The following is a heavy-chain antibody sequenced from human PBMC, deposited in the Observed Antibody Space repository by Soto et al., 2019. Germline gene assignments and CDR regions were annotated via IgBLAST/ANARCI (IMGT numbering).Heavy chain of an antibody. CDR1: GGSISRYY. J-gene: IGHJ4*02. Sequence: QVQLQESGPGLVKPSETLSLTCTVSGGSISRYYWSWIRQPPGKGLEWIGYIYYDGSTNYSPSLKSRVTISVDTSKNQFSVRLSSVTAADTAVYYCARAGYSYGFGYYYDYWGQGTLVTVSS. V-gene: IGHV4-59*01. CDR3: ARAGYSYGFGYYYDY. CDR2: IYYDGST. D-gene: IGHD5-18*01.